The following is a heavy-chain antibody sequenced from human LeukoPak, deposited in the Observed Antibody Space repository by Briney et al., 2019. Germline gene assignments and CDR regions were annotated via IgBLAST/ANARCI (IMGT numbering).Heavy chain of an antibody. CDR3: ARDLGYKGIVVVPAAIGY. CDR1: GFTFSSYS. V-gene: IGHV3-48*04. CDR2: ISSSSTI. Sequence: GGSLRLSCAASGFTFSSYSMNWVRQAPGKGLEWVSYISSSSTIYYADSVKGRFTISRDNAKNSLYLQMNSLRAEDTAVYYCARDLGYKGIVVVPAAIGYWGQGTLVTVSS. D-gene: IGHD2-2*01. J-gene: IGHJ4*02.